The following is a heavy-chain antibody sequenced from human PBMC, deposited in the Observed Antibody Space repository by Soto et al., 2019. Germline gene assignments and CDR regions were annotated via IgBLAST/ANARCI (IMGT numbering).Heavy chain of an antibody. V-gene: IGHV1-69*06. CDR1: GGTFSSYA. CDR2: IIPIFGTA. J-gene: IGHJ6*02. D-gene: IGHD2-21*02. CDR3: ARRLDRTACGGDCTTGYYYGMDV. Sequence: QVQLVQSGAEVKKPGSSVKVSCKASGGTFSSYAISWVRQAPGQGLEWMGGIIPIFGTANYAQKFQGRVTITADKSTSTAYMELSSLRSEDTAVYYCARRLDRTACGGDCTTGYYYGMDVWGQGTTVTVSS.